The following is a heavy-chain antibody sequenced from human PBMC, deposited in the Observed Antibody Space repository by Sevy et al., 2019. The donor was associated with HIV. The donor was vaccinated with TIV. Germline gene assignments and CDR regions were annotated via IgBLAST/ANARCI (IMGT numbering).Heavy chain of an antibody. Sequence: GGSLRLSCTASGFTFRRNSMNWVRQAPGKGLEWLAYINTLSDTIKYADSVKGRFTISRDNAKNSLYLQMNSLRAEDTAVYYCARNNCSITNCYMGDAFDIWGQGTMVTVSS. J-gene: IGHJ3*02. CDR1: GFTFRRNS. CDR3: ARNNCSITNCYMGDAFDI. D-gene: IGHD2-2*02. V-gene: IGHV3-48*01. CDR2: INTLSDTI.